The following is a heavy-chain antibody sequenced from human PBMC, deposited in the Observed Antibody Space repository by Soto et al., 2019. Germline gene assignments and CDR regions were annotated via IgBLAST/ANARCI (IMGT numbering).Heavy chain of an antibody. J-gene: IGHJ3*01. V-gene: IGHV3-23*01. CDR2: VTGSGGCT. Sequence: EVQLLESGGGLVQPGGSLTLSCAASGFTFINYAMSWVRQAPGKGLEWVSAVTGSGGCTYYADSVKGRFTISRDNSNNTLYLQLNILRADDTAVYNCAKPAGGFVNDAFGVWGQGTVVTVSS. D-gene: IGHD6-13*01. CDR1: GFTFINYA. CDR3: AKPAGGFVNDAFGV.